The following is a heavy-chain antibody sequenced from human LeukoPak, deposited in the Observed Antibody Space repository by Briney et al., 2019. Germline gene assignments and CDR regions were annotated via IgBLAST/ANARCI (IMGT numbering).Heavy chain of an antibody. CDR3: AKGRASSSWYYFDY. CDR1: GFTFDDYA. V-gene: IGHV3-9*01. J-gene: IGHJ4*02. Sequence: PGGSLRLSCAASGFTFDDYAMHWVRQAPGKGLEWVSGISWNSGSIVYAGSVKGRFTISRDNAKNSLYLQMNSLRAEDTALYYCAKGRASSSWYYFDYWGQGTLVTVSS. D-gene: IGHD6-13*01. CDR2: ISWNSGSI.